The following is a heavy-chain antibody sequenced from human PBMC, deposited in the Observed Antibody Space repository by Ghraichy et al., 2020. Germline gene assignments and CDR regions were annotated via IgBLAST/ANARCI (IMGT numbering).Heavy chain of an antibody. D-gene: IGHD3-22*01. J-gene: IGHJ4*02. CDR3: AREPNPYYDSRGYYQPLGLGGESFDY. Sequence: GGSLRLSCAASGFTFSSYSMNWVRQAPGKGLEWVSYISGSSGTIYYADSVRGRFTISRDNAKNSLYLQMDSLRDEDTAVYYCAREPNPYYDSRGYYQPLGLGGESFDYWGQGTVVTVSS. CDR2: ISGSSGTI. V-gene: IGHV3-48*02. CDR1: GFTFSSYS.